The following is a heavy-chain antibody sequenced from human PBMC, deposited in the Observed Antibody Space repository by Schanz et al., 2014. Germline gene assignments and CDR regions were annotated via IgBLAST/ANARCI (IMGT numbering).Heavy chain of an antibody. CDR2: TNGDGTNA. Sequence: EVKLVESGGGAVRPGGSLRLSCAASGFTLRSYWMHWVRQVPGKGLEWVSCTNGDGTNAKYADSVKGRFTISRDNAKNTLYLQMNSLRAEDTAVYYCARDSRPNYDFLTAYYSIDYWGQGTLVTVSS. D-gene: IGHD3-9*01. J-gene: IGHJ4*02. CDR1: GFTLRSYW. V-gene: IGHV3-74*01. CDR3: ARDSRPNYDFLTAYYSIDY.